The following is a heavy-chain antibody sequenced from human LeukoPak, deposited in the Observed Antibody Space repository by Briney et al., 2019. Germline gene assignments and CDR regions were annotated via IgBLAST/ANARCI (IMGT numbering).Heavy chain of an antibody. Sequence: GGSLRLSCEGSGFSLSAYNMNWVRQAPGKGLESVSYISSSSATIFYADSVKGRFTISRDNAKNSLYLQMNSLRPEDTAVYYCARDSAAASKGDIDYWGQGTLVTVSS. J-gene: IGHJ4*02. D-gene: IGHD6-13*01. CDR2: ISSSSATI. CDR1: GFSLSAYN. V-gene: IGHV3-48*01. CDR3: ARDSAAASKGDIDY.